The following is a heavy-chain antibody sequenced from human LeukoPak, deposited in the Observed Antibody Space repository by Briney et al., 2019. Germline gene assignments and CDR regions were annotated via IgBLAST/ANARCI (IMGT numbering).Heavy chain of an antibody. CDR1: GYTFTGYY. CDR2: INPNSGGT. J-gene: IGHJ2*01. D-gene: IGHD6-13*01. Sequence: ASVKVSCKASGYTFTGYYMHWVRQAPGQGLEWMGWINPNSGGTNYAQKFQGRVTMTRDTSISTAYMELSRLRSDDTAVYYCARVYYSNSYDYWYFDFRGRGTLVTVSS. V-gene: IGHV1-2*02. CDR3: ARVYYSNSYDYWYFDF.